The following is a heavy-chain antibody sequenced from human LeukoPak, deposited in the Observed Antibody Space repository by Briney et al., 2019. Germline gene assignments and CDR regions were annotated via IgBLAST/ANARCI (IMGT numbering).Heavy chain of an antibody. J-gene: IGHJ5*02. CDR1: GFIIGNHG. V-gene: IGHV3-30*18. D-gene: IGHD6-19*01. CDR3: AKDWGSSDWYNWFDP. Sequence: GTSLRLSCVVSGFIIGNHGMHWVRQAPGKGLEWVAMISHDGGSEHYGDSVKGRLTISRDNSKNTLYLQMNSLRVEDTAVYYCAKDWGSSDWYNWFDPWGQGTLVTVSS. CDR2: ISHDGGSE.